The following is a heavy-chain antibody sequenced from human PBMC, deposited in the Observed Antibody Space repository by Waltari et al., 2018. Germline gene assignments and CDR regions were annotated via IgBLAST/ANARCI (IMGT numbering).Heavy chain of an antibody. Sequence: EVQLVQSGAEVKKPGESLRISCKGSGYNFPSYWMSWVRQMPGKGLEWMGRIDPSDSETIYSPSFQGHVTISVDKSISTVYLQWSSLKASDTAMYYCARGVGSPGDSWGRGTLVTVSS. CDR3: ARGVGSPGDS. CDR1: GYNFPSYW. V-gene: IGHV5-10-1*03. J-gene: IGHJ4*02. D-gene: IGHD3-10*01. CDR2: IDPSDSET.